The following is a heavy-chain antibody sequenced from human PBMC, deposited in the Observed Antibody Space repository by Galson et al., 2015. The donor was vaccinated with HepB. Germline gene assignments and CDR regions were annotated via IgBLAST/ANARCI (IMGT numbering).Heavy chain of an antibody. CDR1: GFTFDDYA. V-gene: IGHV3-9*01. CDR2: VSWNRGSI. Sequence: SLRLAGAASGFTFDDYAMHWVRQYQGKGLEWASGVSWNRGSIGYADSVKGRFTITRDNAKNSLYLQMNSLRAEDAAVYYCAEGMAMVTDYYYYGIDVWGQGTTVTVSS. D-gene: IGHD5-18*01. CDR3: AEGMAMVTDYYYYGIDV. J-gene: IGHJ6*02.